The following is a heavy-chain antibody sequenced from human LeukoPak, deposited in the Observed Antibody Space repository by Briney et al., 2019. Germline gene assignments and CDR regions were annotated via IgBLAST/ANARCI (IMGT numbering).Heavy chain of an antibody. J-gene: IGHJ4*02. Sequence: GGSLRLSCAASGFAFSDYYMSWIRQAPGKGLEWVAHIGSSGNTKYYTDSVKGRFTISRDNAKNPLYLQMNSLRAEDTAVYYCARVYDILTGYSYFDYWGRGTLVTVSS. CDR1: GFAFSDYY. D-gene: IGHD3-9*01. CDR2: IGSSGNTK. CDR3: ARVYDILTGYSYFDY. V-gene: IGHV3-11*01.